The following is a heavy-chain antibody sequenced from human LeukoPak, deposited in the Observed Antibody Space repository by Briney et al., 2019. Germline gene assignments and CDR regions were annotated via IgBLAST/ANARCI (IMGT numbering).Heavy chain of an antibody. D-gene: IGHD3-10*01. J-gene: IGHJ4*02. CDR1: GFTFTTYP. V-gene: IGHV3-30*04. CDR3: AREWADSYSSGSHYCFDY. Sequence: PGRSLRLSCAASGFTFTTYPMHWVRQSPGKGLEREAVDGSGKYYTDSVKGRFTISRDNSRNTLYLQMNSLRAEDTAVYYCAREWADSYSSGSHYCFDYWGQGTLVTVSS. CDR2: DGSGK.